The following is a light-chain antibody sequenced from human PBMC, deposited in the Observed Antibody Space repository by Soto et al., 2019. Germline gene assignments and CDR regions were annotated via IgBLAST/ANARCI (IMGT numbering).Light chain of an antibody. V-gene: IGLV9-49*01. CDR2: VGTGGIVG. Sequence: QSELTQPPSASASLGASVTLICILSSGYSNYKVDWFQQRPGKGPRFVMRVGTGGIVGSKGDGIPDRFSVLGSGLNRYLTIKNIQEEDESDYHCGADHGSGSNFVLFGGGTQLTVL. CDR1: SGYSNYK. CDR3: GADHGSGSNFVL. J-gene: IGLJ2*01.